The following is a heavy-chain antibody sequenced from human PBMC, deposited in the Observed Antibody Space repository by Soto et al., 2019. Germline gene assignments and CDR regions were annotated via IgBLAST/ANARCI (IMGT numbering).Heavy chain of an antibody. Sequence: VQLLESGGGLVQPGGSLRLSCAASGFTFSSYAMSWVRQAPGKGLEWVSAISGSGGSTYYADSVKGRFTISRDNSKNTLYLQMNSLRAEDTAVYYCATSIPSARWWNYYYGMDVWGQGTTVTVSS. J-gene: IGHJ6*02. V-gene: IGHV3-23*01. D-gene: IGHD2-15*01. CDR1: GFTFSSYA. CDR2: ISGSGGST. CDR3: ATSIPSARWWNYYYGMDV.